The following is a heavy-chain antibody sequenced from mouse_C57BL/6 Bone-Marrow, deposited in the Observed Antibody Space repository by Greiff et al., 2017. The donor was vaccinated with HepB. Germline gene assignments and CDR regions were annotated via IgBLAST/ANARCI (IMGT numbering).Heavy chain of an antibody. CDR2: INPGSGGT. D-gene: IGHD2-14*01. J-gene: IGHJ4*01. CDR3: ARRVRRGYAMDY. CDR1: GYTFTNYW. V-gene: IGHV1-54*01. Sequence: QVQLQQSGAELVRPGTSVKMSCKASGYTFTNYWIGWAKQRPGHGLEWIGVINPGSGGTNYNEKFKGKATLTADKSSSTAYMQLSSLTSEDSAVYFCARRVRRGYAMDYWGQGTSVTVSS.